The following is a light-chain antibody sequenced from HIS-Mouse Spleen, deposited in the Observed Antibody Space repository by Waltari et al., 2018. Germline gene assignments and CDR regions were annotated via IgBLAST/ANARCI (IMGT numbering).Light chain of an antibody. V-gene: IGLV3-10*01. CDR1: AVPKKY. Sequence: SYELTQPPTLSVSPGQTASITSPGDAVPKKYAYWYQQKSGQAPVLVIYEDSKRPSGIPERFSGSSSGTMATLTISGAQVEDEADYYCYSTDSSGNHRVFGGGTKLTVL. CDR3: YSTDSSGNHRV. CDR2: EDS. J-gene: IGLJ2*01.